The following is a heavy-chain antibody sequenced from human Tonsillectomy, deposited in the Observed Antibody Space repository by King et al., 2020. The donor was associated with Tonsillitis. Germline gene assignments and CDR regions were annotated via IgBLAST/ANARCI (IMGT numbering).Heavy chain of an antibody. CDR1: GYNFTNYH. J-gene: IGHJ4*02. V-gene: IGHV5-51*01. Sequence: EVQLVESGAEVKKPGESLKISCKGSGYNFTNYHIGWVRQMPGNGLEYMGNIYPGDSDTRYSPSFQGQVTISADKSISTAYLQWSSLKASDTAMYYCAGIGVAGFDVWGQGTLLIVSS. CDR2: IYPGDSDT. D-gene: IGHD3-9*01. CDR3: AGIGVAGFDV.